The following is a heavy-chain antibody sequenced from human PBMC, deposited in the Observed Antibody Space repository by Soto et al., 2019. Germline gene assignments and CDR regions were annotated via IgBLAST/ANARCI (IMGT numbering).Heavy chain of an antibody. V-gene: IGHV1-2*04. CDR3: ARDLHSLEWLLEDYYYYGMDV. CDR2: INPNSGGT. J-gene: IGHJ6*02. CDR1: GYTFTGYY. D-gene: IGHD3-3*01. Sequence: ASVKVSCKASGYTFTGYYMHWVRQAPGQGLEWMGWINPNSGGTNYAQKFQGWVTMTRDTSISTAYMELSRLGSDDTAVYYCARDLHSLEWLLEDYYYYGMDVWGQGTTVTVSS.